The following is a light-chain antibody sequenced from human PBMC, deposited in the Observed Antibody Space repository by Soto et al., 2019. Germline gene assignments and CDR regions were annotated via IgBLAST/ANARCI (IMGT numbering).Light chain of an antibody. CDR3: QSYDSSLSGSV. J-gene: IGLJ2*01. CDR1: SSNIGACYD. V-gene: IGLV1-40*01. CDR2: GNI. Sequence: QSVLTQPPSVSGAPGQRVTISCTGSSSNIGACYDVHWYQQLPGTAPKLLIYGNINRPSGVPDRFSGSKSGTSASLAITGLQAEDEADYYCQSYDSSLSGSVFGGGTKLTVL.